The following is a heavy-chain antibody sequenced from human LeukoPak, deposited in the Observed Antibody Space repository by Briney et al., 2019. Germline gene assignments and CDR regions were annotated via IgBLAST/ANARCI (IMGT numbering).Heavy chain of an antibody. CDR3: AKVRVELDTNYAEYFQS. Sequence: PGGSLRLSCAASGFTFSNYAVHWVRQAPGKGLEWVAAISYDGRNQYSADSVKGRFTISRENVKHTLYLQMNSLRGQDTAVYFCAKVRVELDTNYAEYFQSWGQGTLVTVSS. J-gene: IGHJ1*01. CDR1: GFTFSNYA. D-gene: IGHD5-18*01. V-gene: IGHV3-30*04. CDR2: ISYDGRNQ.